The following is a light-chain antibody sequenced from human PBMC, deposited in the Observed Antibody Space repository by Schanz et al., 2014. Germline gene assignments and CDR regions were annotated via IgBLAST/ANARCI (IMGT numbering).Light chain of an antibody. CDR3: LLYYGGAWV. V-gene: IGLV7-46*01. J-gene: IGLJ3*02. CDR1: TGAVTSGHH. CDR2: DTT. Sequence: QAVVTQEPSLTVSPGGTVTLTCGSSTGAVTSGHHPYWVQQKTGQAPKTLIYDTTNKLSWTPARFSGSLLGGKAALTLSGVQPEDEAEYYCLLYYGGAWVFGGGTKLTVL.